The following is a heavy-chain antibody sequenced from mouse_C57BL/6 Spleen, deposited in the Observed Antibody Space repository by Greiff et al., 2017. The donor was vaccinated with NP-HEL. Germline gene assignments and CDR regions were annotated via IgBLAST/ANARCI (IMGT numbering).Heavy chain of an antibody. CDR1: GYTFTSYW. CDR3: ARGGGGNYFDY. Sequence: VQLQQPGAELVKPGASVKLSCKASGYTFTSYWMQWVKQRPGQGLEWIGEIDPSDSYTNYNQKFKGKATLTVDTSSSTAYMQLSSLTSEDSAVYYGARGGGGNYFDYWGQGTTLTVSS. CDR2: IDPSDSYT. J-gene: IGHJ2*01. V-gene: IGHV1-50*01.